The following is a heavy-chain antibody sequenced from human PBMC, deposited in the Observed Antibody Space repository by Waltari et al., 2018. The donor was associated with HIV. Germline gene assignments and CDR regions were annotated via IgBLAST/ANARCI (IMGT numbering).Heavy chain of an antibody. CDR1: GYTFSAYS. V-gene: IGHV1-2*02. D-gene: IGHD3-9*01. J-gene: IGHJ4*02. Sequence: QVQLVQSGAEVTKPGASLKLSCEGSGYTFSAYSVHWIRQAPGQGLEWVGWINPNSGDTQYPRKLQGSVTMTRDTSVDTAYMYLNSLTYADAAVYYCARTSLRYPSLALDFWGRGTLVTVSS. CDR3: ARTSLRYPSLALDF. CDR2: INPNSGDT.